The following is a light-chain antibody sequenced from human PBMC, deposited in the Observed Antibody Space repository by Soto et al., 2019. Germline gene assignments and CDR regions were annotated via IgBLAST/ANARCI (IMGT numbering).Light chain of an antibody. CDR3: QQYGSSPRT. J-gene: IGKJ1*01. CDR2: GAS. CDR1: QTVSSSY. Sequence: EIVLTQSPGTLSLSPGERATLSCRASQTVSSSYLAWYQQKPGQAPRLLIYGASSRATGIPDRFSGSGSGIDFTLTISRLEPEDFAVYYCQQYGSSPRTFGQGTNVEIK. V-gene: IGKV3-20*01.